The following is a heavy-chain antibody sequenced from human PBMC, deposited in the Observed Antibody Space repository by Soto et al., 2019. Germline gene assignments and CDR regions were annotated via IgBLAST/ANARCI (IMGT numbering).Heavy chain of an antibody. J-gene: IGHJ3*02. V-gene: IGHV3-33*01. D-gene: IGHD1-1*01. CDR1: GFTFSSHV. Sequence: QVQLVESGGGVVQPGTSLRLSCAASGFTFSSHVMHWVRQAPGKGLQWVAVIWNDGRNKQYADSVKGRFTLSRDNSKNTLYLQMNSLGAEDTAVYYCVREVGYIWNDNRYDALDMWGQGTMVTVSS. CDR2: IWNDGRNK. CDR3: VREVGYIWNDNRYDALDM.